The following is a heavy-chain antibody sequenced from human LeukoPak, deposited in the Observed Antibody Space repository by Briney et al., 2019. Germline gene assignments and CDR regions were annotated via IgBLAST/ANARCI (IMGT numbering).Heavy chain of an antibody. D-gene: IGHD3-9*01. V-gene: IGHV4-34*01. CDR3: ARTPMYYDILTGYYDGMDV. CDR2: INHSGST. CDR1: GGSFSGYY. Sequence: SETLSLTCAVYGGSFSGYYWSWIRQPPGKGLEWIGEINHSGSTNYNPSLKSRVTISVDTSKNQFSLKLSSVTAADTAVYYCARTPMYYDILTGYYDGMDVWGQGTTVTVSS. J-gene: IGHJ6*02.